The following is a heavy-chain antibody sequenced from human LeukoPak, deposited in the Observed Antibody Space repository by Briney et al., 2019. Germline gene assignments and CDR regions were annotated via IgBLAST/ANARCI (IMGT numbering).Heavy chain of an antibody. V-gene: IGHV1-2*02. CDR2: INPDSGDT. CDR3: AKGVSKWEYYYDY. J-gene: IGHJ4*02. CDR1: GGTFSIYA. Sequence: ASVKVSCKASGGTFSIYAISWVRQAPGQGLEWMGWINPDSGDTKYSRNFQGRVSMTRDTSISTVYMELRSLNSDDTAMYYCAKGVSKWEYYYDYWGQGTRVTVSS. D-gene: IGHD2/OR15-2a*01.